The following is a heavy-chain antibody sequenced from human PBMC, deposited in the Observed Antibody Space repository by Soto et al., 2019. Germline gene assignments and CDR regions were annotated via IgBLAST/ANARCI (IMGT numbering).Heavy chain of an antibody. CDR3: ARAANPGIAVADDY. CDR1: GFTFSSYS. J-gene: IGHJ4*02. Sequence: EVQLVESGGGLVKPGGSLRLSCAASGFTFSSYSMNWVRQAPGKGLEWVSSISSSSSYIYYADSVKGRFTISRDNAKNSLYLQMNSMRAEDTAVYYCARAANPGIAVADDYWGQGTLVTVSS. CDR2: ISSSSSYI. D-gene: IGHD6-19*01. V-gene: IGHV3-21*01.